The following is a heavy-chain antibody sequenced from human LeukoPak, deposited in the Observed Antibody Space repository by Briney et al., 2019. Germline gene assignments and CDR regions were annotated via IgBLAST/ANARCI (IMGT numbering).Heavy chain of an antibody. CDR3: ATAHYYGSGSYKVGRFDP. J-gene: IGHJ5*02. V-gene: IGHV1-24*01. CDR2: FDPEDGET. D-gene: IGHD3-10*01. CDR1: GYTLTELS. Sequence: ASVKVSCKVSGYTLTELSMHWVRQAPGKGHEWMGGFDPEDGETIYAQKFQGRVTMTEDTSTDTAYMELSSLRSEDTAVYYCATAHYYGSGSYKVGRFDPWGQGTLVTVSS.